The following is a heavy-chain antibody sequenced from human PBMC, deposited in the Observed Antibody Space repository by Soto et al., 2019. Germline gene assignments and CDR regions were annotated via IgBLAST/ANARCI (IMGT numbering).Heavy chain of an antibody. J-gene: IGHJ4*02. CDR2: IIPIFGTA. CDR1: GGTFSSYA. Sequence: QVQLVQSGAEVKKPGSSVKVSCKASGGTFSSYAISWVRQAPGQGLEWMGGIIPIFGTANYAQKFQGRVTINADESTSKAYMELSSLRSEDTAVYYCARDPYYYDSSGLPLDYWGQGTLVTVSS. D-gene: IGHD3-22*01. CDR3: ARDPYYYDSSGLPLDY. V-gene: IGHV1-69*12.